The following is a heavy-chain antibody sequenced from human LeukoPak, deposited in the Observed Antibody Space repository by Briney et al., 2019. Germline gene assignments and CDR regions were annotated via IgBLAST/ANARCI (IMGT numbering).Heavy chain of an antibody. J-gene: IGHJ6*03. CDR1: GFTFDDYA. V-gene: IGHV3-9*01. CDR3: ARKAGRDWEKPGAYYYMDV. CDR2: ISWNSGST. D-gene: IGHD3/OR15-3a*01. Sequence: GGSLRLSCAASGFTFDDYAMHWVRQAPGKGLEWVSGISWNSGSTGYADSVKGRFTISRDNAKKSLYLQMNSLRAEDTALYHCARKAGRDWEKPGAYYYMDVWGKGTTVTISS.